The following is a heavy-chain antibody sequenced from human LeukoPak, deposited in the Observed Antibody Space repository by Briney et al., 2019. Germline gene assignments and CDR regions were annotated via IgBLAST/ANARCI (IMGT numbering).Heavy chain of an antibody. CDR2: INPGNGNT. Sequence: GASVKVSCKASGYTFTSYAMHWVRQAPGQRLEWMGWINPGNGNTKYSQKFQGRVTITRNTSASTAYMELSSLRSEDTAVYYCAVEYSSSSDYYYYMDVWGKGTTVTVSS. CDR3: AVEYSSSSDYYYYMDV. CDR1: GYTFTSYA. J-gene: IGHJ6*03. D-gene: IGHD6-6*01. V-gene: IGHV1-3*01.